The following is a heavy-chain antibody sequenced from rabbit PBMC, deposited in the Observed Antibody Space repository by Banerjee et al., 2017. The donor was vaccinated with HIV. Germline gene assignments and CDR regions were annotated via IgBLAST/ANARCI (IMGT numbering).Heavy chain of an antibody. V-gene: IGHV1S40*01. CDR1: GFTISSSWW. Sequence: QSLEESGGDLVKPGASPTLTCTASGFTISSSWWICWVRQAPGKGLEWIACIYRDYGSTWYASWAKGRFTISKTSSTTVTLQMTSLTVADTATYFCARDLAGVIGWNFGLWGQGTLVTVS. D-gene: IGHD4-1*01. CDR3: ARDLAGVIGWNFGL. CDR2: IYRDYGST. J-gene: IGHJ3*01.